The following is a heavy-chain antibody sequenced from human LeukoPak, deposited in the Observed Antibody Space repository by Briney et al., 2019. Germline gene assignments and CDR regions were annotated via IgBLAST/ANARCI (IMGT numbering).Heavy chain of an antibody. D-gene: IGHD5-18*01. V-gene: IGHV4-4*07. CDR2: IYTSGST. J-gene: IGHJ4*02. CDR3: ARGPIAVDTAEFDY. Sequence: SETLSLTCTVSCGSISSYYWSRIRQPAGKGLEWIGRIYTSGSTNYNPSLKSRVTMSVDTSKNQFSLKLSSVTAADTAVYYCARGPIAVDTAEFDYWGQGTLVTVSS. CDR1: CGSISSYY.